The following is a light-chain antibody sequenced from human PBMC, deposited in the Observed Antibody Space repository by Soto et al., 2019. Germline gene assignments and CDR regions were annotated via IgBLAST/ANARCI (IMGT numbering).Light chain of an antibody. CDR3: QQYHTYPWT. Sequence: DIQMTQSPSTLSASVGDRVTITCRASQSITNWLAWYQQKPGKAPNLQIYDASNLESGVSSRFSGSGSGTDFTLPISSLQPDDFATYYCQQYHTYPWTFGQATKVEV. CDR1: QSITNW. J-gene: IGKJ1*01. V-gene: IGKV1-5*01. CDR2: DAS.